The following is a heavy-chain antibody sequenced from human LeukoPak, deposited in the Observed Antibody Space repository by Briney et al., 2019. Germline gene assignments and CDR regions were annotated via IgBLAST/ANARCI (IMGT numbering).Heavy chain of an antibody. D-gene: IGHD6-13*01. Sequence: GRSLRLSCAASGFTFDDYAMHWVRQAPGKGLEWVSGISWNSGSIGYADSVKGRFTISRDNAKNSLYLQMNSLRAEDTALYYCAKDMAAAAGTVSDYWGQGTLVTVSP. CDR2: ISWNSGSI. CDR1: GFTFDDYA. CDR3: AKDMAAAAGTVSDY. V-gene: IGHV3-9*01. J-gene: IGHJ4*02.